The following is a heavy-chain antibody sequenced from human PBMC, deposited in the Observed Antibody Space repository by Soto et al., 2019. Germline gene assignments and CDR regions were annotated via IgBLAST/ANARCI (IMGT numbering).Heavy chain of an antibody. V-gene: IGHV3-21*01. D-gene: IGHD3-10*01. CDR3: ASVLLWFGEGGGMDV. CDR1: GFTFSSYS. Sequence: GGSLRLSCAASGFTFSSYSMNWVRQAPGKGLEWVSSISSSSSYIYYADSVKGRFTISRDNAKNSLYLQMNSLRAEDTAVYYCASVLLWFGEGGGMDVWGEGTTVTVSS. CDR2: ISSSSSYI. J-gene: IGHJ6*04.